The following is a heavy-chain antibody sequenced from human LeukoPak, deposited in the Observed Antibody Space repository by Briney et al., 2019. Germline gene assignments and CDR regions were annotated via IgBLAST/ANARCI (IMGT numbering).Heavy chain of an antibody. V-gene: IGHV3-7*01. J-gene: IGHJ4*02. CDR1: GFTFSIYW. CDR3: ARSLVVPTHKAY. CDR2: INQDISEK. Sequence: PGGSLRHSCAASGFTFSIYWMSWLRPAPGEGLEWWAEINQDISEKYYVDSVKGRFTISRDNAKNSLYLQMNSLRAEDTAVYYCARSLVVPTHKAYWGQGNLVTVSS. D-gene: IGHD2-15*01.